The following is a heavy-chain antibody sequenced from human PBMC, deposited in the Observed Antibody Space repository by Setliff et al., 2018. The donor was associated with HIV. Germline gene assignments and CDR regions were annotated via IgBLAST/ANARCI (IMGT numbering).Heavy chain of an antibody. CDR3: ARDFRLPVDAGLYYSYYMDV. J-gene: IGHJ6*03. V-gene: IGHV4-34*01. D-gene: IGHD2-15*01. Sequence: PSETLSLTCAVYGGSFSGDYWVWIRQSPGKGLEWIGDISQTRSTNYDPSLKSRVTISLDTSKNQLSLKLTSVSAADTAVYYCARDFRLPVDAGLYYSYYMDVWGRGTTVTVSS. CDR1: GGSFSGDY. CDR2: ISQTRST.